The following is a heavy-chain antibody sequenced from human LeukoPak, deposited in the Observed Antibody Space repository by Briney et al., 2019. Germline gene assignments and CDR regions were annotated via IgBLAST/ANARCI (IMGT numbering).Heavy chain of an antibody. D-gene: IGHD4-17*01. CDR3: ASAYGDYGRHYYYYYYMDV. CDR2: INWNGGST. V-gene: IGHV3-20*04. Sequence: PGGSLRLSCAASGFTFDDYGMSWVRQAPGKELEWVSGINWNGGSTGYADSVKGRFTISRDNAKNPLYLQMNSLRAEDTALYYCASAYGDYGRHYYYYYYMDVWGKGTTVTVSS. J-gene: IGHJ6*03. CDR1: GFTFDDYG.